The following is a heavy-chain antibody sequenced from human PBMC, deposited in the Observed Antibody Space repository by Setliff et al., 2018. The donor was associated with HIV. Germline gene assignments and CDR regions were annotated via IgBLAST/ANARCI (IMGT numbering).Heavy chain of an antibody. CDR2: INYSGST. Sequence: PSETLSLTCTVSGGSISSHFWSWIRQPPGKGLEWIGSINYSGSTNYNPSLKSRVTISVDTSKNQFSLKLSSVTAADTAVYYCASAVEGYWGQGTLVTVSS. J-gene: IGHJ4*02. CDR3: ASAVEGY. V-gene: IGHV4-59*11. CDR1: GGSISSHF.